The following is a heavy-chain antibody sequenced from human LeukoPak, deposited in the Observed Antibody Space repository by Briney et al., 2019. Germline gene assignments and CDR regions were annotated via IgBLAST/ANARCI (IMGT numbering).Heavy chain of an antibody. J-gene: IGHJ6*03. CDR2: INHSGST. V-gene: IGHV4-34*01. Sequence: SETLSLTCAVYGGSFSGYYWSWIRQPPGKGLEWIGEINHSGSTNYNPSLKSRVTISVDTSKNQFSLKLRSVTAADTAVYYCARGNYYYYYMDVWGKGTTVTVSS. CDR3: ARGNYYYYYMDV. CDR1: GGSFSGYY.